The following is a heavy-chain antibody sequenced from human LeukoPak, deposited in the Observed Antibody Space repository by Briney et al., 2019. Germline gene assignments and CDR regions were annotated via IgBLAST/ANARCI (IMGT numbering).Heavy chain of an antibody. CDR3: ARLTPTTLSLYYYYMDV. V-gene: IGHV4-4*07. Sequence: PSETLSLTCTVSGGSISSYYWSWLRQPAGKGLEWIGRIYTSGSITYNPSLKSRVSMSVDTSKNQFSLKLSSVTAADTAVYYCARLTPTTLSLYYYYMDVWGKGTTVTISS. D-gene: IGHD2/OR15-2a*01. CDR1: GGSISSYY. J-gene: IGHJ6*03. CDR2: IYTSGSI.